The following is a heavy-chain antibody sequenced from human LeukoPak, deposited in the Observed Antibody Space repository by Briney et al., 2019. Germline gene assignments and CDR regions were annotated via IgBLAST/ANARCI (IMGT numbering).Heavy chain of an antibody. CDR2: IHYTGST. J-gene: IGHJ5*02. CDR1: GGSFSGYY. V-gene: IGHV4-59*01. D-gene: IGHD3-10*01. Sequence: SETLSLTCAVYGGSFSGYYWSWIRQPPGKGLECIGYIHYTGSTNYNASLKSRVTISVDTSKNQFSLKLNSVTAADTAVYYCARGGYYGSGNDFRFDPWGQGTLVTVSS. CDR3: ARGGYYGSGNDFRFDP.